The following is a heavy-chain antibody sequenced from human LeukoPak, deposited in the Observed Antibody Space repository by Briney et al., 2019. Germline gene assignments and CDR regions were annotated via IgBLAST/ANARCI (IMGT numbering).Heavy chain of an antibody. V-gene: IGHV4-59*01. CDR3: ARETIDSSGYFDY. J-gene: IGHJ4*02. CDR2: IYYSGST. D-gene: IGHD3-22*01. Sequence: PSETLSLTCTVSGGSISSYYWSWLRQPPGKGLEWIGYIYYSGSTNYNPSLKSRVTISVETSKNQFSLKLSSVTAADTAVYYCARETIDSSGYFDYWGQGTLVTVSS. CDR1: GGSISSYY.